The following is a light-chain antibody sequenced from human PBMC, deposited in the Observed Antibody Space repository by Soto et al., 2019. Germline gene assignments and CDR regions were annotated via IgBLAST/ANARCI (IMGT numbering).Light chain of an antibody. CDR3: QQSHNSFT. J-gene: IGKJ5*01. CDR2: AAS. V-gene: IGKV3-20*01. CDR1: QIVSSSY. Sequence: EIVLTPFRGTLSFSPGDRATLSCRASQIVSSSYLAWYQQKPGQAPRPLMYAASIRTTGIPDRFSGSGSGTDFTITISRLEPEDFAVYYCQQSHNSFTFGQGTRLEIK.